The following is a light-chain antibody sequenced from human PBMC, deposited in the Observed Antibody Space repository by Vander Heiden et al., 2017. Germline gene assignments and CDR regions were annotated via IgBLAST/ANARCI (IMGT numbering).Light chain of an antibody. Sequence: EIVLTQSPGTLSLSPGERATLSCRASQSVSSSYLAWYQQKPGQAPRLLIYGASSRATGIPDWFSGSGSGTDFTLTISRLEPEDFAVYYCQQYGSSLLFGQGTRLEIK. J-gene: IGKJ5*01. V-gene: IGKV3-20*01. CDR1: QSVSSSY. CDR2: GAS. CDR3: QQYGSSLL.